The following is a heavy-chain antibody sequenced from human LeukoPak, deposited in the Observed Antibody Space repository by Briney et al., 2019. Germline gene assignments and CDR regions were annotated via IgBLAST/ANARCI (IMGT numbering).Heavy chain of an antibody. CDR2: IIPIFGTA. D-gene: IGHD3-3*01. CDR1: GYTFTSYA. V-gene: IGHV1-69*05. CDR3: ARGGPINSDFWSGQNWLDP. J-gene: IGHJ5*02. Sequence: SVKVSCKASGYTFTSYAISWVRQAPGQGLEWMGGIIPIFGTANYAQKFQGRVTITTDESTSTAYMELSSLRSEDTAVYYCARGGPINSDFWSGQNWLDPWGQGTLVTVSS.